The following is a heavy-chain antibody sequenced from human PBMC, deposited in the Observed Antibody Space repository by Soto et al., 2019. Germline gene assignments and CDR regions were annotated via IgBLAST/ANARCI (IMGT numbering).Heavy chain of an antibody. CDR2: IWEDGDNT. CDR1: GFTFSSHG. Sequence: QVQLVESGGDVVQPGRSLRLSCVASGFTFSSHGMHWVRQAPGKGLEWVALIWEDGDNTYYADSVKGRFTISRDNSMNTLYLQMNSLRVEDTALYYCARGRPDWGTSFKSWGQGTLVTVSS. D-gene: IGHD7-27*01. V-gene: IGHV3-33*01. J-gene: IGHJ5*02. CDR3: ARGRPDWGTSFKS.